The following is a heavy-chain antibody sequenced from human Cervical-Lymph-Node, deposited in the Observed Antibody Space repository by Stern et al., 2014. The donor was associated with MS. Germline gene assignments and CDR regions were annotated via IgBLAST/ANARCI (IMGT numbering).Heavy chain of an antibody. CDR2: VYYSGAA. CDR1: GDSISSYTHY. J-gene: IGHJ4*02. D-gene: IGHD2-8*02. Sequence: QVQLQESGPGLVKPSETLSLTCAVSGDSISSYTHYWAWIRQPPGQGLEWIGSVYYSGAASYNPPHKCPVTVPVTTSKTPFSRGLNLVTAADTAVYYCAKHACTGAACPFDLWGQGTLVTVSS. CDR3: AKHACTGAACPFDL. V-gene: IGHV4-39*01.